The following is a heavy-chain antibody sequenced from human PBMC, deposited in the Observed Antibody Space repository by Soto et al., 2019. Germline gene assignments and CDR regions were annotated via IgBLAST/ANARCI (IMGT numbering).Heavy chain of an antibody. CDR2: INHSGST. J-gene: IGHJ4*02. D-gene: IGHD3-10*01. Sequence: QVQLQQWGAGLLKPSETLSLTCAVYGGSFSGYYWSWIRQPPGKGLEWIGEINHSGSTNYNPSLKSRVTISVDTSKNQFSLKLRSVTAADTAVYYCARGRVIYYGSGSYYKEWGQGTLVTVSS. CDR1: GGSFSGYY. V-gene: IGHV4-34*01. CDR3: ARGRVIYYGSGSYYKE.